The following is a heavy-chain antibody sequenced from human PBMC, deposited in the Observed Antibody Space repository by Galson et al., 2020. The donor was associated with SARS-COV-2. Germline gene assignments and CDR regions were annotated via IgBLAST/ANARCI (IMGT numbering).Heavy chain of an antibody. J-gene: IGHJ4*02. V-gene: IGHV3-30*04. Sequence: GGSLRLSCAASGFTFSSYAMHWVRQAPGKGLEWVAVISYDGSNKYYADSVKGRFTISRDNSKNTLYLQMNSLRAEDTAVYYCARDRYTPPETIAGEMFDYWGQGTLVTVSS. CDR2: ISYDGSNK. D-gene: IGHD6-13*01. CDR1: GFTFSSYA. CDR3: ARDRYTPPETIAGEMFDY.